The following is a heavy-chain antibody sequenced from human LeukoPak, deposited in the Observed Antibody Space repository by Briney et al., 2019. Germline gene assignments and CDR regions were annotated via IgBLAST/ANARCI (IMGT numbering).Heavy chain of an antibody. Sequence: GASVKVSCKASGGTFSSYAISWVRQAPGQGLEWMGGIIPIFGTANYAQKFQGRVTITADESTSTAYMELSSLRSEDTAVYYCARGRDIVVVPAAMREDWFDPWGQGTLVTVSS. CDR3: ARGRDIVVVPAAMREDWFDP. V-gene: IGHV1-69*13. CDR1: GGTFSSYA. J-gene: IGHJ5*02. D-gene: IGHD2-2*01. CDR2: IIPIFGTA.